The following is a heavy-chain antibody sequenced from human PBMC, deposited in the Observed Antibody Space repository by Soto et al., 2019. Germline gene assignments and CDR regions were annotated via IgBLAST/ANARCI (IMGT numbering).Heavy chain of an antibody. CDR1: GGSFRGYY. Sequence: QVQLQQWGAGLLKPSETLSLTCAVYGGSFRGYYWSWIRQPPGKGLEWIGEINHSGSTNYNPALKYRVTISVEAAKNQFSLKLSSVTAADTAVYYWAGHGDYSGRDVWGQGTTVTVSS. D-gene: IGHD3-16*01. V-gene: IGHV4-34*01. CDR3: AGHGDYSGRDV. CDR2: INHSGST. J-gene: IGHJ6*02.